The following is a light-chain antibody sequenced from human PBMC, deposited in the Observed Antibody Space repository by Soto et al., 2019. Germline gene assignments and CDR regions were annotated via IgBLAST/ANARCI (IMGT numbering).Light chain of an antibody. CDR2: EVV. CDR1: KNDIGVYDF. CDR3: KSYAGSNTYV. J-gene: IGLJ1*01. Sequence: SVLTHPPSASGSPGQSVTLSCPGTKNDIGVYDFVSWYQHHPGKAPRLIIYEVVQRPSGVPDRFSGSKSGNTASLTVSGLQAADEADYFCKSYAGSNTYVFGSGTKGTVL. V-gene: IGLV2-8*01.